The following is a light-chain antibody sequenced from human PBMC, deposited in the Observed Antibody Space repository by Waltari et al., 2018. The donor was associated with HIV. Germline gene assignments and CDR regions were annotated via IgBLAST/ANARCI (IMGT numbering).Light chain of an antibody. CDR1: SSTIGTNN. Sequence: QSVLSQPPSASGTPGQRVTISCSGSSSTIGTNNVYWYKQFAGQAPKLLIYRNDQRPSGVPDRFSGSKSGTSASLVISGLRSEDEADYYCASRDDSLSVHVIFGGGTKLTVL. CDR3: ASRDDSLSVHVI. V-gene: IGLV1-47*01. CDR2: RND. J-gene: IGLJ2*01.